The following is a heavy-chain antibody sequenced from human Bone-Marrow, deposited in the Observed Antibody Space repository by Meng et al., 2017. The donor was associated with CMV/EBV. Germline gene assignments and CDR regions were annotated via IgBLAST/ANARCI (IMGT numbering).Heavy chain of an antibody. CDR3: AREGVVKRWLQFTGIFYFDY. J-gene: IGHJ4*02. V-gene: IGHV3-7*01. CDR2: IKQDGSEK. CDR1: GFTFSSYW. Sequence: GESLKISCAASGFTFSSYWMSWVRQAPGKGLEWVANIKQDGSEKYYVDSVKGRFTISRDNAKNSLYLQMNSLRAEDTAVYYCAREGVVKRWLQFTGIFYFDYWGQGTLVTVSS. D-gene: IGHD5-24*01.